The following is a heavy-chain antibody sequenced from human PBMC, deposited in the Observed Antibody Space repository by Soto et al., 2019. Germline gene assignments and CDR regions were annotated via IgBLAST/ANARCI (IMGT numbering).Heavy chain of an antibody. J-gene: IGHJ4*02. CDR3: ARESGDNWDYEAY. Sequence: LSLTCTVSGGSISSYHWSWIRQSAGKGLEWIGRIYTSGNTHYNPSLKSRVTVSIDTSKNQFFLTVNSVTAADSAVYYCARESGDNWDYEAYWGQGTPVTVS. D-gene: IGHD1-7*01. CDR1: GGSISSYH. CDR2: IYTSGNT. V-gene: IGHV4-4*07.